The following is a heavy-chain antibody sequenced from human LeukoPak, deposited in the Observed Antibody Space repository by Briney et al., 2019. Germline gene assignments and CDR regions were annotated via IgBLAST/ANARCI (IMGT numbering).Heavy chain of an antibody. D-gene: IGHD3-10*01. J-gene: IGHJ6*02. CDR2: INPSGGST. CDR3: ASVAVTYGSGYGMDV. Sequence: ASVKVSCKASGYTFTSYYMHWVRQAPGQGLEWMGIINPSGGSTSYAQKFQGRVTMTRDTSTSTVYMELSSLRSEDTAVYYCASVAVTYGSGYGMDVWGQGTTVTVSS. CDR1: GYTFTSYY. V-gene: IGHV1-46*01.